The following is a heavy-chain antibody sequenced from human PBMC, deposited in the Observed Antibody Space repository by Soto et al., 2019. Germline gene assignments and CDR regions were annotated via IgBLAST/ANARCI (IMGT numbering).Heavy chain of an antibody. D-gene: IGHD6-6*01. Sequence: SETLSLTCTVSGGSISSGDYYWSWIRQPPGKGLEWIGYIYYSGSTHNNPSLKSRVTISVDTSKNQFSLKLSSVTAADTAVYYCARDSSSRSVLYYYGMDVWGQGTTVTSP. CDR2: IYYSGST. V-gene: IGHV4-30-4*01. CDR3: ARDSSSRSVLYYYGMDV. CDR1: GGSISSGDYY. J-gene: IGHJ6*02.